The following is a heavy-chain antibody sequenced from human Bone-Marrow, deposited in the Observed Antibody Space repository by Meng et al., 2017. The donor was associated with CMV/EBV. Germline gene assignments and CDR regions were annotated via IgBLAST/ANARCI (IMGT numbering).Heavy chain of an antibody. D-gene: IGHD5-12*01. J-gene: IGHJ4*02. Sequence: VRLVQSGVEGKQSGAPVKVSGEASGYTCTSYDINSVRQAAGQGLEWIGWMNPNSGNTDYAQKFQGRVTMTRNISKSTAYMDLSSLRSEDTAVYYCATGVAYFEYWGQETLVTVSS. CDR3: ATGVAYFEY. CDR2: MNPNSGNT. CDR1: GYTCTSYD. V-gene: IGHV1-8*01.